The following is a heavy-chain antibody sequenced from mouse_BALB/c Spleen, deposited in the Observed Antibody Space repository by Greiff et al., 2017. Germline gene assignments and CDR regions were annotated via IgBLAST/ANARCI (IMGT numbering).Heavy chain of an antibody. J-gene: IGHJ4*01. D-gene: IGHD2-10*02. CDR3: TRGGYGSYAMDY. CDR1: GYSFTSYW. V-gene: IGHV1-5*01. Sequence: EVQLVESGTVLARPGASVKMSCKASGYSFTSYWMHWVKQRPGQGLEWIGAIYPGNSDTSYNQKFKGKAKLTAVTSASTAYMELSSLTNEDSAVYYCTRGGYGSYAMDYWGQGTSVTVSS. CDR2: IYPGNSDT.